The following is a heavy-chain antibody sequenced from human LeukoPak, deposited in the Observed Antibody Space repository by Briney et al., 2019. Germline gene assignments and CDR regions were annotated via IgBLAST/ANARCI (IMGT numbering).Heavy chain of an antibody. Sequence: PGGSLRLSCAASGFTFSSYAMHWVRQAPGKGQEWVANIKPDGSGTYYVDSVKDRLTISRDNTKNSLYLQMNSLRVEDTAIYYCARISRGELPTFWGQGTLVIVSS. V-gene: IGHV3-7*03. CDR3: ARISRGELPTF. CDR2: IKPDGSGT. CDR1: GFTFSSYA. J-gene: IGHJ4*02. D-gene: IGHD1-7*01.